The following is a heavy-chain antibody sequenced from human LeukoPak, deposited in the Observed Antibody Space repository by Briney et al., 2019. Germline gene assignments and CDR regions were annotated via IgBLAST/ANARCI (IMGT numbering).Heavy chain of an antibody. J-gene: IGHJ4*02. CDR1: GFTVSSNY. Sequence: GGSLRLSCAASGFTVSSNYMSWVRQAPGKGLDLVSVIYSGGSTYYADSVKGRFTISRENSKNTLYLQMTSLRAADTAVYYCARYYGSGSYYDYWGQGTLVTVSS. V-gene: IGHV3-53*01. CDR3: ARYYGSGSYYDY. CDR2: IYSGGST. D-gene: IGHD3-10*01.